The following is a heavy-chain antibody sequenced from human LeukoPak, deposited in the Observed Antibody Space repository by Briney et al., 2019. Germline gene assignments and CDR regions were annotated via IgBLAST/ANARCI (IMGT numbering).Heavy chain of an antibody. J-gene: IGHJ4*02. CDR2: IFPGDSDT. CDR3: ARSSETYFTTFDS. D-gene: IGHD2/OR15-2a*01. CDR1: GSIFNNHW. Sequence: GESLQISCQGSGSIFNNHWIGWVRPPPGKGLEWMAIIFPGDSDTRYSPSFQGQVTISADRSITTAYLQWSRLKASDTAIYYCARSSETYFTTFDSRGQGTLVTVSS. V-gene: IGHV5-51*01.